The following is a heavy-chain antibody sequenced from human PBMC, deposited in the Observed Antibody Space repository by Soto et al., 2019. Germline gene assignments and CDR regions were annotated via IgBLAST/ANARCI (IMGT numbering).Heavy chain of an antibody. V-gene: IGHV4-38-2*02. CDR3: ARDSSGYYWFDP. CDR2: IYHSGTT. CDR1: GFSISSGYF. Sequence: SETLSLTXAVSGFSISSGYFWGWIRQPPGKGPEWLGSIYHSGTTYYNPSVKGPVTISVDTSKNQFSLKMSSVTAADTAVYYCARDSSGYYWFDPWGQGTLVTVSS. J-gene: IGHJ5*02. D-gene: IGHD3-22*01.